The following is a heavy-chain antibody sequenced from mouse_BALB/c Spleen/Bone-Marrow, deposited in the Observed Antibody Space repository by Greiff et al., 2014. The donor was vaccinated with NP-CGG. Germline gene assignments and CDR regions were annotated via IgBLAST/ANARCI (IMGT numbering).Heavy chain of an antibody. CDR2: ISSGGSYT. CDR1: GFTFSSYA. D-gene: IGHD2-4*01. J-gene: IGHJ3*01. CDR3: ARQYDYDGAWFAY. V-gene: IGHV5-9-3*01. Sequence: EVQLVESGGGLVKPGGSLKLSCAASGFTFSSYAMSWVRQTPEKRLEWVATISSGGSYTYYPDSVKGRFTISRDNAKNTLYLLMSSLRSEDTAMYYCARQYDYDGAWFAYWGQGTLVTVSA.